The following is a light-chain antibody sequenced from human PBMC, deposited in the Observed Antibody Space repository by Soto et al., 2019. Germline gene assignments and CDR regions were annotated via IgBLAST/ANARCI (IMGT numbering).Light chain of an antibody. Sequence: QAVVTQEPSFSVSPGGTVTLTCGVSSGSVSTRYYPSWYQHTPGQAPRTLIYSTSTRSSGVPDRVSGSIVGNKAALTISGAQADDEADYYCVLYMGSGIWVFGGGTKLTVL. J-gene: IGLJ3*02. CDR2: STS. CDR3: VLYMGSGIWV. CDR1: SGSVSTRYY. V-gene: IGLV8-61*01.